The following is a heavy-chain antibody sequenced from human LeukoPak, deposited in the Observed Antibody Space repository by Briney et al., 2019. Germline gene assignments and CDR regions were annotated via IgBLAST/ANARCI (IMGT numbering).Heavy chain of an antibody. D-gene: IGHD3-22*01. V-gene: IGHV3-74*01. CDR2: ISPDGTYT. J-gene: IGHJ4*02. CDR1: GFTFSGFW. Sequence: PGGSLRLSCTVSGFTFSGFWMHWVRQAPGKGLVSLSRISPDGTYTNYADSVKGRFTISRDNAKNTLYLEMNGLTTEDTAVYYCARAHYYDSSGYYSPIDYWGQGTLVTVSS. CDR3: ARAHYYDSSGYYSPIDY.